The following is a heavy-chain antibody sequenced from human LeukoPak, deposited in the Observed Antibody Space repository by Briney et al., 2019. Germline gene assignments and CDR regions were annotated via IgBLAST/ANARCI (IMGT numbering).Heavy chain of an antibody. CDR3: AREVAAAGTIISYNWFDP. V-gene: IGHV1-69*04. CDR1: GGTFSSYA. CDR2: IIPILGIA. Sequence: ASVKVSCQASGGTFSSYAISWVRQAPGQGLEWMGRIIPILGIANYAQKFQGRVTITADKSASTAYMELSSLRSEDTAVYYCAREVAAAGTIISYNWFDPWGQGTLVTVSS. J-gene: IGHJ5*02. D-gene: IGHD6-13*01.